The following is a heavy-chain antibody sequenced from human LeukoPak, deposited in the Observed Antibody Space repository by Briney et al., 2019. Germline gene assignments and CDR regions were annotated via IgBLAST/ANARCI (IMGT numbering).Heavy chain of an antibody. V-gene: IGHV4-34*01. CDR2: INHSGST. Sequence: SETLSLTCAVYGGSFSGYYWSWIRQPPGKGLEWIGEINHSGSTNYNPSLKSRVTISVDTSKNQFSLKLSSVTAADTAVYYCARAGDYYDSSGSSSDYWGQGTLVTVSS. J-gene: IGHJ4*02. CDR1: GGSFSGYY. CDR3: ARAGDYYDSSGSSSDY. D-gene: IGHD3-22*01.